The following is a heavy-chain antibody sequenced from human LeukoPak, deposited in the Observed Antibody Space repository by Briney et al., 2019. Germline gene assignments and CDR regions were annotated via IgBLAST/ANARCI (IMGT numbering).Heavy chain of an antibody. CDR2: ISWNSGSI. CDR1: GFTFDDYA. J-gene: IGHJ4*02. Sequence: GGSLRLSCAASGFTFDDYAMHWVRQAPGKGLEWVSGISWNSGSIGYADSVKGRFTVSRDNAKNTLYLQVNNLRAEDTAVYYCARGPNSNWSGLDFWGQGTLLTVSS. V-gene: IGHV3-9*01. CDR3: ARGPNSNWSGLDF. D-gene: IGHD6-6*01.